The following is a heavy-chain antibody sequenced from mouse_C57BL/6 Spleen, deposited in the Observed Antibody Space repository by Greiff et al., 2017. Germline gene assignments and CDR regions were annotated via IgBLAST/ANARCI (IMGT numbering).Heavy chain of an antibody. V-gene: IGHV1-52*01. CDR1: GYTFTSYW. CDR3: ARGGNYDYDEYYFDY. D-gene: IGHD2-4*01. Sequence: QVQLQQPGAELVRPGSSVKLSCKASGYTFTSYWMHWVKQRPIQGLEWIGNIDPSDSETHYNQKFKDKATLTVDKSSSTAYMPLSSLTSEDSAVYYCARGGNYDYDEYYFDYWGQGTTLTVSS. J-gene: IGHJ2*01. CDR2: IDPSDSET.